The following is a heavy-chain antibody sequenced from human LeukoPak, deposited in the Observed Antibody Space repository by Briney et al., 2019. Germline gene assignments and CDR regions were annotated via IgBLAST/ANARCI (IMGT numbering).Heavy chain of an antibody. J-gene: IGHJ4*02. D-gene: IGHD6-13*01. Sequence: KPSETLSLTCTDSGGSISSYYLSWIRQPPGKGLEWIGYIHYSGSTNYNPSLKSRVTISVDTSKNQCSLKVSSVTAADTAVYYCTRVSSSSWIFDSWGQGTLVTVAS. V-gene: IGHV4-59*01. CDR1: GGSISSYY. CDR3: TRVSSSSWIFDS. CDR2: IHYSGST.